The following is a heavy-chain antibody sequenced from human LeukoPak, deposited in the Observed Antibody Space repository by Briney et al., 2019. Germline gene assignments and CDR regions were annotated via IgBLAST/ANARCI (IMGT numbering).Heavy chain of an antibody. CDR1: GYTFTTYY. CDR2: INPCDSST. Sequence: ASVKVSCKASGYTFTTYYMHWVRQAPGQGLEGMGIINPCDSSTNYAQMFQGRVTMTRDMSTSTIYMELSSLTSEDTAIYYCARDGVDGSGRLRYYYMDVWGKGTTVTVSS. V-gene: IGHV1-46*01. CDR3: ARDGVDGSGRLRYYYMDV. D-gene: IGHD3-10*01. J-gene: IGHJ6*03.